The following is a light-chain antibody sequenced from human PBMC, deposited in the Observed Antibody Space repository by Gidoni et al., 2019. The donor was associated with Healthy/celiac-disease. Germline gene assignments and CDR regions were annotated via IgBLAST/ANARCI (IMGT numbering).Light chain of an antibody. J-gene: IGLJ1*01. CDR3: SSYTSSSNV. CDR2: EVS. CDR1: SSDVGGYNY. Sequence: QSALTQPASVSGSPGQSITISCTGTSSDVGGYNYVSWYQQHPGKAPKLMIYEVSNRPSGVSNRFSGSKAGNTAYLTISGLQAEDEADYYCSSYTSSSNVFGTGNKVTVL. V-gene: IGLV2-14*01.